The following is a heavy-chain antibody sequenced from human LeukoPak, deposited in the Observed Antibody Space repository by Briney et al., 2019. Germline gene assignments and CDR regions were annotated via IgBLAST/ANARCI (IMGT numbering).Heavy chain of an antibody. J-gene: IGHJ6*03. Sequence: SETLSLTCTVSGGSISSYYWSWIRQPAGKGLEWIGRIYTSGSTNYNPSLKSRVTMSVDTSKNQFSLKLSSVTAADTAVYYCARERQQLAWGYYYYYMDVWGKGTTVTISS. V-gene: IGHV4-4*07. CDR1: GGSISSYY. D-gene: IGHD6-13*01. CDR2: IYTSGST. CDR3: ARERQQLAWGYYYYYMDV.